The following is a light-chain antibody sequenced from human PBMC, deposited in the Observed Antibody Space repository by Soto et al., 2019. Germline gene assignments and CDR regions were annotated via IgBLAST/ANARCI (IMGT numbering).Light chain of an antibody. CDR3: QQYDQWWT. CDR1: QGLNRN. J-gene: IGKJ1*01. Sequence: MTQSPGTLSVSPEETATLSFRTSQGLNRNLAWYQQKLGQAPRVLIYGASTRATDIPARFSGSGSGTDYTLTISSLQSEDFGVYFCQQYDQWWTFGQRTKVDNK. V-gene: IGKV3-15*01. CDR2: GAS.